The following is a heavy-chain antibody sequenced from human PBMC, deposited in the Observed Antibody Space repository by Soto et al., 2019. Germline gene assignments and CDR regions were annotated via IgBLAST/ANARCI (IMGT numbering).Heavy chain of an antibody. J-gene: IGHJ6*02. D-gene: IGHD3-3*01. CDR3: ARDSPRDFWSCPYYYYGMDV. CDR2: INSDGSST. V-gene: IGHV3-74*01. Sequence: EVQLVESGGGLVQPGGSLRLSCAASGFTFSTYWMHWVRQAPGKGLVWVSRINSDGSSTSYADSVKGRFTISRDNAKNTLYLQMNSLRAEDTAVYYCARDSPRDFWSCPYYYYGMDVWGQGTTVIVSS. CDR1: GFTFSTYW.